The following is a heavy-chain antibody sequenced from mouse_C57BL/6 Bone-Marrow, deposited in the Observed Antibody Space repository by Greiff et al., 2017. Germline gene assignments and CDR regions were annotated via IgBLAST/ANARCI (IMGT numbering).Heavy chain of an antibody. Sequence: QVHVKQPGAELVRPGASVKLSCKASGYTFTDYYINWVKQRPGQGLEWIVRIYPGSGNTNYNEKFKGKATLTAEKSSSTAYMQLSSLTSEDSAVYFCARRGLLRQWYFDVWCTGTTVTDTS. D-gene: IGHD1-2*01. CDR1: GYTFTDYY. CDR2: IYPGSGNT. V-gene: IGHV1-76*01. CDR3: ARRGLLRQWYFDV. J-gene: IGHJ1*03.